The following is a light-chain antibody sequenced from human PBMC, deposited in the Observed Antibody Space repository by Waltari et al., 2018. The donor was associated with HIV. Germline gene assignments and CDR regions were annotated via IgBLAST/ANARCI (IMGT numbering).Light chain of an antibody. J-gene: IGLJ2*01. CDR1: SSDVGSYNL. CDR2: ECS. Sequence: HSALTQPASVSGSPGQSITISCTGTSSDVGSYNLFSWYQPHPGKATKLMIYECSKRPSGVSNRFSGSKSGNPASLTISGLQAEDEADYYCCSYAGSSTLEVFGGGTKLTVL. CDR3: CSYAGSSTLEV. V-gene: IGLV2-23*01.